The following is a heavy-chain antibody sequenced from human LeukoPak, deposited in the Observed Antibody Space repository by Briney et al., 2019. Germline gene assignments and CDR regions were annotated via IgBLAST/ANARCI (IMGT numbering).Heavy chain of an antibody. CDR2: IYYSGST. V-gene: IGHV4-59*08. Sequence: SETLSLTCTVSGGSISSYYWSWIRQPPGKGLEWIGYIYYSGSTNYNPSLKSRVTISVDTSKNQFSLKLSSVTAADTAVYYCAGHYSSSWDFDYWGQGTLVTVSS. D-gene: IGHD6-13*01. J-gene: IGHJ4*02. CDR1: GGSISSYY. CDR3: AGHYSSSWDFDY.